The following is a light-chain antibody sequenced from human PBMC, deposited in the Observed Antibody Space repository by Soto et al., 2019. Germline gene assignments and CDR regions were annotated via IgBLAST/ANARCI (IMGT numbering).Light chain of an antibody. V-gene: IGLV2-8*01. J-gene: IGLJ2*01. Sequence: QSALTQPPSASGSPGQSVTISCTGTSSDVGGYNYVSWYQQHPGQAPKLMIYEVSKRPSGVPGRFSGSKSGNTASLTVSGLQADDDADYYCSSYAGSNNFVVFGGGTKVTVL. CDR3: SSYAGSNNFVV. CDR1: SSDVGGYNY. CDR2: EVS.